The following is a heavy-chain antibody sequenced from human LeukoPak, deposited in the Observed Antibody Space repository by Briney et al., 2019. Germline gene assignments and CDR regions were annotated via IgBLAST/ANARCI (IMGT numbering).Heavy chain of an antibody. V-gene: IGHV1-3*01. D-gene: IGHD5-18*01. J-gene: IGHJ4*02. CDR1: GYIFTSYA. CDR3: ARMEGYSYSDY. CDR2: INAGNGNT. Sequence: GASVKVSCKASGYIFTSYAMHWVRQAPGQRLEWMGWINAGNGNTKYSQKFQGRVTITADESTSTAYMELSSLRSEDTAVYYCARMEGYSYSDYWGQGTLVTVSS.